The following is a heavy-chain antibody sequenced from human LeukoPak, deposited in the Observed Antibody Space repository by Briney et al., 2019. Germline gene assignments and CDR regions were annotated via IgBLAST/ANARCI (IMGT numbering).Heavy chain of an antibody. CDR2: IYYSGST. D-gene: IGHD6-6*01. J-gene: IGHJ6*03. CDR3: ARVTGNRSSSEQIHYYYYYMDV. CDR1: GGSISSSSYY. V-gene: IGHV4-39*07. Sequence: RSSETLSLTCTVSGGSISSSSYYWGWIRQPPGKGLEWIGSIYYSGSTYYNPSLKSRVTISVDTSKNQFSLKLSSVTAADTAVYYCARVTGNRSSSEQIHYYYYYMDVWGKGTTVTVSS.